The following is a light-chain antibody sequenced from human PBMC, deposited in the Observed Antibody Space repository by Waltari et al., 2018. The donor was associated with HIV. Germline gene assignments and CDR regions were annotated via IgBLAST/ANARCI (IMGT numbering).Light chain of an antibody. CDR1: KLGDKY. V-gene: IGLV3-1*01. CDR2: KDS. CDR3: QAWDSSTPKV. J-gene: IGLJ2*01. Sequence: SYELTQPPSVSVSPGQTASITCSGDKLGDKYTCWYQQKPGQSPVLVIYKDSKRPSGIPERFSGSNSGNTATLTISGTQAMEEADYYCQAWDSSTPKVFGGGTKLTVL.